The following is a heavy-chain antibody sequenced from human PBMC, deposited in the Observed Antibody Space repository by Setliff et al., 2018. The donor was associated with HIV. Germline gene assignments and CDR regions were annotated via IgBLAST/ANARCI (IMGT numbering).Heavy chain of an antibody. J-gene: IGHJ6*03. CDR3: AKNARDYYYYYMDV. V-gene: IGHV3-7*01. CDR1: GFTLSNFW. CDR2: IKQDGSEK. Sequence: GGSLRLSCAASGFTLSNFWMTWVHQAPGKGLEWVASIKQDGSEKNYVDSVKGRFTLSRDNAKNSLYLQMSSLRTEDTAVYYCAKNARDYYYYYMDVWGKGTTVTVSS.